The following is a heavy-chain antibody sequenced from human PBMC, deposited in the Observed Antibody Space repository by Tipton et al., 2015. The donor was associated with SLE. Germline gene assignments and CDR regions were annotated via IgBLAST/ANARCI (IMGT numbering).Heavy chain of an antibody. V-gene: IGHV4-61*02. D-gene: IGHD1-1*01. J-gene: IGHJ2*01. CDR1: GGAISSGGYY. CDR3: AKTLAGATPGRYQSYWYFDL. CDR2: IFSSGKT. Sequence: LRLSCTVSGGAISSGGYYWGWVPQPPGKGLEWVWRIFSSGKTGYNPSLKSRVTISMDLSNNQFSVNLSSVTASDTAVYYCAKTLAGATPGRYQSYWYFDLWGRGLRVIVSS.